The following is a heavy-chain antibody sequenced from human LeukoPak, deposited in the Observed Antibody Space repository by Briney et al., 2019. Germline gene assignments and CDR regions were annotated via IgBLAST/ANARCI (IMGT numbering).Heavy chain of an antibody. V-gene: IGHV4-39*07. D-gene: IGHD2-2*01. J-gene: IGHJ5*02. Sequence: PSETLSLTCTVSGGSISSSSYYWGWIRQPPGKGLEWIGSIYYSGSTYYNPSLKSRVTISVDTSKNQFSLKLSSVTAADTAVYYCARGGNPYQPLLPPPQNWFDPWGQGTLVTVSS. CDR1: GGSISSSSYY. CDR2: IYYSGST. CDR3: ARGGNPYQPLLPPPQNWFDP.